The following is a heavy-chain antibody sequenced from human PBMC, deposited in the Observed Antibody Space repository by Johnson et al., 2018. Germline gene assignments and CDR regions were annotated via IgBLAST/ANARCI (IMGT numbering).Heavy chain of an antibody. V-gene: IGHV3-66*02. CDR1: GFTVSSNY. CDR3: ASHPVDTENAFDI. D-gene: IGHD5-18*01. J-gene: IGHJ3*02. CDR2: IYSGGST. Sequence: EVQLLESGGGLVQPGGSLRLSCAASGFTVSSNYMSWVRQAPGKGLAWVSVIYSGGSTYYADSVKGRFTISRDNSKNMLYLQMNSLRAEDTAVDYCASHPVDTENAFDIWGQGKMVTVSS.